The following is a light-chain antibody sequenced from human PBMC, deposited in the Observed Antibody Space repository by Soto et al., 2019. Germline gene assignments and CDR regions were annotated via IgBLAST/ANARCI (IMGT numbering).Light chain of an antibody. V-gene: IGLV2-23*01. CDR3: CSYAGSNVV. CDR1: SSDVGSYNL. CDR2: EGS. J-gene: IGLJ2*01. Sequence: QSALPQPASGSGSPGQSITISCTGTSSDVGSYNLVSWYQHHPGKAPKLMIYEGSKRPSGVANRFSGSKSGNTASLTISGLRAEDEADYYCCSYAGSNVVFGGGTKLTVL.